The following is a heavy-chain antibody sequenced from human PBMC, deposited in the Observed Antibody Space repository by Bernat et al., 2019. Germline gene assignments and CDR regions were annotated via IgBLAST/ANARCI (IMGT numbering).Heavy chain of an antibody. Sequence: VQLVESGGGLVQRGGSLRLSCAASGFTFSSYGMHWVRQAPGKGLEWVAVLSDDGSNKYYADSVKGRFTISRDNSKNTLYLQMNSLRGEDTAVYYCARSGYSSGRQVGYFDYWGQGTLVTVSS. D-gene: IGHD6-19*01. CDR2: LSDDGSNK. V-gene: IGHV3-30*03. CDR1: GFTFSSYG. CDR3: ARSGYSSGRQVGYFDY. J-gene: IGHJ4*02.